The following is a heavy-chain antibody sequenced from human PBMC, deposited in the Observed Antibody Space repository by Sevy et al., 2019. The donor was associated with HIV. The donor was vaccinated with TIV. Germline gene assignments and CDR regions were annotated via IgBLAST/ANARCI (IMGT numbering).Heavy chain of an antibody. V-gene: IGHV3-53*01. Sequence: GGSLRLSCAVSGFAVSDNCMSWVRQSPGKGLEWVSVIFSGGRTSYADSVKGRFTVSRDNSRNTLYLQMDNPRAEDTATYYCARDRVVHNDYIFVAYYYGMDVWGQGTTVTVSS. CDR2: IFSGGRT. CDR3: ARDRVVHNDYIFVAYYYGMDV. D-gene: IGHD4-4*01. CDR1: GFAVSDNC. J-gene: IGHJ6*02.